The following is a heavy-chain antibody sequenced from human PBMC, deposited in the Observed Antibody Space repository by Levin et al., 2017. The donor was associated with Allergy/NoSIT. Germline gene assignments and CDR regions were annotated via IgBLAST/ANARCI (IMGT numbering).Heavy chain of an antibody. V-gene: IGHV3-7*01. CDR1: EFTLSDYW. Sequence: QPGGSLRLSCAASEFTLSDYWMSWVRQPPGKGLEWVANIKQFGSETYYVDSVKGRFTISRDNAKNSLYLQMNSLRAEDTAVYYCAREGGFLRTVVAGSSVDHWGQGTLVTVSS. D-gene: IGHD6-19*01. CDR3: AREGGFLRTVVAGSSVDH. CDR2: IKQFGSET. J-gene: IGHJ4*02.